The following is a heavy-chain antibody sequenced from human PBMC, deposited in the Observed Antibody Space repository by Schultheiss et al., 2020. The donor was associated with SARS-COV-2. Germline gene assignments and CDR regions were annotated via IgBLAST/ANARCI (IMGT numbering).Heavy chain of an antibody. CDR1: GGSISSGDYY. Sequence: LRLSCTVSGGSISSGDYYWSWIRQPPGKGLEWIGYIYYSGSTYYNPSLKSRVTMSVDTSKNQFSLMLSSVTAADTAVYYCARGRRAISKLAPNWFDPWGQGTLVTVSS. CDR3: ARGRRAISKLAPNWFDP. J-gene: IGHJ5*02. D-gene: IGHD3-3*01. CDR2: IYYSGST. V-gene: IGHV4-30-4*01.